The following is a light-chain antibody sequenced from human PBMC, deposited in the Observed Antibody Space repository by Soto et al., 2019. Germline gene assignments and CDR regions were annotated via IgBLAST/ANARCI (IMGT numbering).Light chain of an antibody. J-gene: IGKJ2*01. CDR1: QSISSF. Sequence: DIQMTQSPSSLSASVGDRVTITCRASQSISSFLNWYQQKPGKAPKLLMYAASTLQIGVPSRFSGSGSGTDFTLTISSLQPEDFATYYCQQSHSSPRTFGQGTKLEIK. V-gene: IGKV1-39*01. CDR3: QQSHSSPRT. CDR2: AAS.